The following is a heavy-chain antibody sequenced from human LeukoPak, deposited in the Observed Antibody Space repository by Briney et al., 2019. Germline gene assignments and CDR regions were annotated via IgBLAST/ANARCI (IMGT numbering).Heavy chain of an antibody. J-gene: IGHJ6*03. CDR2: IYYSGST. Sequence: SETLSLTCTVSGGAISSYYWSWIRQPPGKGLEWIGYIYYSGSTNYNPSLKSRVTISVDTSKNQFSLKLSSVTAADTAVYYCARDWPELGYCSSTSSSYYYYMDVWGKGTTVTVSS. CDR3: ARDWPELGYCSSTSSSYYYYMDV. V-gene: IGHV4-59*01. D-gene: IGHD2-2*01. CDR1: GGAISSYY.